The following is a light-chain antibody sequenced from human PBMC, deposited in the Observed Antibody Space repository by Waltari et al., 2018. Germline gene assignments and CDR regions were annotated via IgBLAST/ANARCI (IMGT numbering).Light chain of an antibody. CDR2: RNN. V-gene: IGLV1-47*01. J-gene: IGLJ3*02. CDR3: ATWDGSLTAWV. Sequence: QSVLTQPPSASGTPGQRVTISCSGSSSNIGRNYVYWYQQFPGTAPKLLVYRNNGRPSGVPDRIPGSKSGASASLAIGGLRSEDEADYYCATWDGSLTAWVFGGGTKLTVL. CDR1: SSNIGRNY.